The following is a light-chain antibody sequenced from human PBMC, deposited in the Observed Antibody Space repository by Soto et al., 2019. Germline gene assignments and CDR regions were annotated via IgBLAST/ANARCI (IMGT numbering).Light chain of an antibody. CDR1: QSVSSF. J-gene: IGKJ1*01. CDR2: DAS. CDR3: QQYGSSGT. Sequence: EIVLTQSPATLSLSPGERATLSCRASQSVSSFLAWYQQKPGQAPRLLIYDASIRATGIPARFSGSGSVTDFTLTISRLEPEDFAVYYCQQYGSSGTFGQGTKVDIK. V-gene: IGKV3-20*01.